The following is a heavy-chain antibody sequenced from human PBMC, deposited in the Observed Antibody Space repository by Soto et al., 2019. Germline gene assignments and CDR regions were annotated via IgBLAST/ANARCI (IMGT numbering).Heavy chain of an antibody. J-gene: IGHJ4*02. D-gene: IGHD3-22*01. V-gene: IGHV3-48*03. CDR1: GFTFSSYE. CDR2: ISSSGSTI. Sequence: PGGTLRLSCAASGFTFSSYEMNWVRQAPGKGLGWVSYISSSGSTIYYADSVKGRFTISRDNAKNSLYLQMKSLRAEDTAVYDCARLYYYDSSGPYWGQGTLVTVSS. CDR3: ARLYYYDSSGPY.